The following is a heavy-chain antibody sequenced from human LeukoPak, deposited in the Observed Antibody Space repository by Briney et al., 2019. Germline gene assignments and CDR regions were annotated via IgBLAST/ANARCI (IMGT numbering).Heavy chain of an antibody. V-gene: IGHV1-69*13. J-gene: IGHJ3*02. Sequence: ASVKVSCKVSGCTLTELSMHWVRQAPGQGLEWMGGTIPIFGTANYAQKFQGRVTITADESTSTAYMELSSLRSEDTAVYYCARGSLVYSTSCYMYCAETLGAFDIWGQGTMVTVSS. D-gene: IGHD2-2*02. CDR1: GCTLTELS. CDR2: TIPIFGTA. CDR3: ARGSLVYSTSCYMYCAETLGAFDI.